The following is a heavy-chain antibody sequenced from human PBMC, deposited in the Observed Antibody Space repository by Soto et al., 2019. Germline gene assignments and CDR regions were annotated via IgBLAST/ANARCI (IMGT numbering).Heavy chain of an antibody. Sequence: SETLSLTCTISGGSISSYYWSWIRQPPGKGLEWIGYIYYSGSTNYNPSLKSRVTISVDTSKNQFSLKLNSMTAADTAVYYCARHNYGSGSTYFDYWGQGTLVTVSS. J-gene: IGHJ4*02. V-gene: IGHV4-59*08. CDR3: ARHNYGSGSTYFDY. D-gene: IGHD3-10*01. CDR1: GGSISSYY. CDR2: IYYSGST.